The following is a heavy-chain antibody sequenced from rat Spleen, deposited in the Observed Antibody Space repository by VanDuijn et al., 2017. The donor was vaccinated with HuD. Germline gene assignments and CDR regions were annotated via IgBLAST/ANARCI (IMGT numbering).Heavy chain of an antibody. CDR1: GFTFSNYY. CDR2: IIYDGTNT. D-gene: IGHD1-2*01. CDR3: ATDKQLYGFAY. Sequence: EVQLVESGGGLVQPGRSLKLSCAASGFTFSNYYMAWVRQAPTKGLEWVATIIYDGTNTYYRDSVKGRFTIFRNNAKSTLFLQMDSLRSEDTATYYCATDKQLYGFAYWGQGTLVTVSS. V-gene: IGHV5-29*01. J-gene: IGHJ3*01.